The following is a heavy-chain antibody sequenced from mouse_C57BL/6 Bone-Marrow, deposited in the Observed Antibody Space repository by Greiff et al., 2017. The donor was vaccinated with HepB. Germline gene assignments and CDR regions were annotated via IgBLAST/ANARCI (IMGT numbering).Heavy chain of an antibody. V-gene: IGHV1-69*01. CDR2: IDPSDSYT. J-gene: IGHJ4*01. D-gene: IGHD3-2*02. Sequence: QVQLQQSGAELVMPGASVKLSCKASGYTFTSYWMHWVKQRPGQGLEWIGEIDPSDSYTNYNQKFKGKSTLTVDKSSSTAYMQLSSLTSEDSAVYYCARTAQVRYYAMDYWGQGTSVTVSS. CDR1: GYTFTSYW. CDR3: ARTAQVRYYAMDY.